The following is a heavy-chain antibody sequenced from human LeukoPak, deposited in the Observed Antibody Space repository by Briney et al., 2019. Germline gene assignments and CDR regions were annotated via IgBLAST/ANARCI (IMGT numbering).Heavy chain of an antibody. V-gene: IGHV3-30*19. D-gene: IGHD3-22*01. J-gene: IGHJ5*02. CDR3: ARRGPPDGNYGNWIDP. CDR2: IQNDGINE. CDR1: GFNLRTYG. Sequence: GGSLRLSCAASGFNLRTYGIHWVRQAPVRGLEWVATIQNDGINEYYADSVKGRFTISRDISKNILYLQMNSLTVDDTAIYYCARRGPPDGNYGNWIDPWGQGTLVTVSS.